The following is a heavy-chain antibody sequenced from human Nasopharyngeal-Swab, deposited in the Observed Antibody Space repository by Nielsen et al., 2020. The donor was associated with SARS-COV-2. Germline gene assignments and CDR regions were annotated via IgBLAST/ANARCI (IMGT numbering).Heavy chain of an antibody. V-gene: IGHV4-34*01. CDR2: INHSGST. CDR1: GGSFSGYY. D-gene: IGHD3-10*01. CDR3: ARGRGTRSYYGSGSYRTDWYFDL. J-gene: IGHJ2*01. Sequence: SQTLSLTCAVYGGSFSGYYWSWIRQPPGKGLEWIGEINHSGSTNYNPSLKSRVTISVDTSKNQFSLNLSSVTAADTAVYYCARGRGTRSYYGSGSYRTDWYFDLWGRGTLVTVSS.